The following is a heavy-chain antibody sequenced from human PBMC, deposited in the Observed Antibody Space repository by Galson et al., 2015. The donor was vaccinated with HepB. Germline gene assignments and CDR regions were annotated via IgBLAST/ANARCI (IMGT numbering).Heavy chain of an antibody. V-gene: IGHV1-2*04. D-gene: IGHD3-3*01. CDR2: INPNSGGT. CDR3: ARGGRHGMQAISRIFGVVKRGRYYYYGMDV. J-gene: IGHJ6*02. Sequence: SVKVSCKASGYTFTGYYMHWVRQAPGQGLEWMGWINPNSGGTNYAQKFQGWVTMTRDTSISTAYMELSRLRSDDTAVYYCARGGRHGMQAISRIFGVVKRGRYYYYGMDVWGQGTTVTVSS. CDR1: GYTFTGYY.